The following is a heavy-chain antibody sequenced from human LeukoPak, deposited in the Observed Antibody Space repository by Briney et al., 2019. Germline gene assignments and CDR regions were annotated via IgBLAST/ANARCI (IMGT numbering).Heavy chain of an antibody. D-gene: IGHD3-22*01. J-gene: IGHJ1*01. Sequence: ASVKVSCKASGYTFTNYYMHWVRQAPGQGLEWMGIISVSGGRTNYAQKFQGRVTITADESTSTAYMELSSLRSEDTAVYYCASGDSSGFGLQHWGQGTLVTVSS. CDR2: ISVSGGRT. CDR1: GYTFTNYY. V-gene: IGHV1-46*01. CDR3: ASGDSSGFGLQH.